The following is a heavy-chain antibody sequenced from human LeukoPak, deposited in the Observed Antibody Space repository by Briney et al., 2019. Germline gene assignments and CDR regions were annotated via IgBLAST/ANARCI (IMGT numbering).Heavy chain of an antibody. CDR2: INPNSGGT. CDR3: ARASWDYYYYMDV. V-gene: IGHV1-2*02. J-gene: IGHJ6*03. CDR1: GYTFTSYY. D-gene: IGHD6-6*01. Sequence: GASVKVSCKASGYTFTSYYMHWVRQAPGQGLEWMGWINPNSGGTNYAQKFQGRVTMTRDTSISTAYMELSRLRSDDTAVYYCARASWDYYYYMDVWGKGTTVTVSS.